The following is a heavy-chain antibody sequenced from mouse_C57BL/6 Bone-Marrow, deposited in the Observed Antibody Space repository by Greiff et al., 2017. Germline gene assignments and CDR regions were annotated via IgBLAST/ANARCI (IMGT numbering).Heavy chain of an antibody. CDR2: ISSGSSTI. J-gene: IGHJ3*01. Sequence: EVKLMESGGGLVKPGGSLKLSCAASGFTFSDYGMHWVRQAPEKGLEWVAYISSGSSTIYYADTVKGRFTISRDNAKNTLFLQMTSLRSEDTAMYYCARIYPGFAYWGQGTLVTVSA. CDR3: ARIYPGFAY. V-gene: IGHV5-17*01. D-gene: IGHD2-1*01. CDR1: GFTFSDYG.